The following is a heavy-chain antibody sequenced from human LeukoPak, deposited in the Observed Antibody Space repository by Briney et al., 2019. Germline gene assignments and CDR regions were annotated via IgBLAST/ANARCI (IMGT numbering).Heavy chain of an antibody. CDR3: ATLSGYCSSTSCYTVDY. D-gene: IGHD2-2*02. CDR2: ISYDGSNK. CDR1: GFTFSSYA. J-gene: IGHJ4*02. Sequence: GGSLRLSCAASGFTFSSYAMHCVRQAPGKGLEWVAVISYDGSNKYYADSVKGRFTISRDNSKNTLYLQMNSLRAEDTAVYYCATLSGYCSSTSCYTVDYWGQGTLVTVSS. V-gene: IGHV3-30-3*01.